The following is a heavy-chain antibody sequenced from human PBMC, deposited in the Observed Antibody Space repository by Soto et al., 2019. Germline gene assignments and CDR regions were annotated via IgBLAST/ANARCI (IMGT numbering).Heavy chain of an antibody. V-gene: IGHV1-69*05. J-gene: IGHJ6*03. CDR1: GGTFSSYA. CDR3: ARDFSGYCRSTSCLDYYYYYMDL. Sequence: GASVKVSCKASGGTFSSYAISWVRQAPGQGLEWMGGIIPIFGTANYAQKFQGRVTITRDTSASTAYMELSSLRSEDTDVYCCARDFSGYCRSTSCLDYYYYYMDLWVEGTTGTVS. CDR2: IIPIFGTA. D-gene: IGHD2-2*01.